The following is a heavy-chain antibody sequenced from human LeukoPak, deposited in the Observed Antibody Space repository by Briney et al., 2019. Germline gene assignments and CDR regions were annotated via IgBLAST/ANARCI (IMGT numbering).Heavy chain of an antibody. V-gene: IGHV3-48*04. D-gene: IGHD3-22*01. CDR2: ISSGSSNV. CDR3: ARGSGYYYNY. Sequence: GGSLRLSCAASGFIFSNSNMNWVRQAPGKGLEWVSYISSGSSNVYYADSVKGRFTISRANPKNSLYLQMSSLSAEDTAVYYCARGSGYYYNYWGQGTLVTVSS. J-gene: IGHJ4*02. CDR1: GFIFSNSN.